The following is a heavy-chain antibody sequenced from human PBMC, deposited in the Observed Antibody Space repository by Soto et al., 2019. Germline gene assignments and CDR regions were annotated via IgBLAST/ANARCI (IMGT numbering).Heavy chain of an antibody. CDR1: GFSLNNGRMS. V-gene: IGHV2-26*01. Sequence: QVTLKESGPVLVKPTETLTLTCTVSGFSLNNGRMSVSWIRQPPGKALEWLAHIFSNDEKSYSTSLRNRLAISKDPSKSQVVLTMTDIDPVDTATYYCARIVEAEVATAYWGQGTLVTVSS. J-gene: IGHJ4*02. D-gene: IGHD2-15*01. CDR2: IFSNDEK. CDR3: ARIVEAEVATAY.